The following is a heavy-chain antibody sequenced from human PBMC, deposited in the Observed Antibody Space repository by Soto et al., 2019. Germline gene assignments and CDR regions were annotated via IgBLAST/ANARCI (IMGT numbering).Heavy chain of an antibody. Sequence: SVKVSCQASGGTFRSYAISWVRQAPGQGLEWMGGIIPIFGTANYAQKFQGRVTITADESTSTAYMELSSLRSEDTAVYYCARDPHYYYSSMGMDVWGQGTTVTVSS. CDR1: GGTFRSYA. D-gene: IGHD3-22*01. J-gene: IGHJ6*02. CDR3: ARDPHYYYSSMGMDV. CDR2: IIPIFGTA. V-gene: IGHV1-69*13.